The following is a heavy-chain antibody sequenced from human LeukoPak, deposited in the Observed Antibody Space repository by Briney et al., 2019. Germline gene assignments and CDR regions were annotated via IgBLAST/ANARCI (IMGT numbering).Heavy chain of an antibody. CDR1: GGTFSSYA. D-gene: IGHD2-2*01. CDR3: AREVTRYCSSTSCFNWFDP. V-gene: IGHV1-69*13. Sequence: SVKVSCKASGGTFSSYAISWVRQAPGQGLEWMGGIIPIFGTANFAQKFQGRVTITADESTSTAYMELSSLRSEDTAVYYCAREVTRYCSSTSCFNWFDPWGQGTLVTVSS. CDR2: IIPIFGTA. J-gene: IGHJ5*02.